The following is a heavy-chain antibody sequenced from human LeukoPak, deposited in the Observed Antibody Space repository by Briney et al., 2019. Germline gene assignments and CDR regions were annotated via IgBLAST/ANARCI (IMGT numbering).Heavy chain of an antibody. Sequence: PGGSLRLSCTTSAFTFDDQFIAWFRQAQGKGLEWVAFIRPKSLGGTAEYAASVKGRFTMSRDDSRSIAYLDMNSLKTEDTAVYYCDNRGYWGQGTLVTVSS. J-gene: IGHJ4*02. V-gene: IGHV3-49*03. CDR2: IRPKSLGGTA. CDR1: AFTFDDQF. CDR3: DNRGY. D-gene: IGHD2/OR15-2a*01.